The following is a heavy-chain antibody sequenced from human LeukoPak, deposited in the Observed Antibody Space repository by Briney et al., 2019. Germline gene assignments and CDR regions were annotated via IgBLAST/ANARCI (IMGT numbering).Heavy chain of an antibody. D-gene: IGHD3-10*01. J-gene: IGHJ3*02. CDR1: GYIFTNYW. CDR3: ARVMVRGVTPAFDI. Sequence: GESLKISCKGSGYIFTNYWIAWVRQTPGKGLECLGIIYPGDSDTRYSPSFQGQVTISADKSISTAYLQWSSLKASDTAMYYCARVMVRGVTPAFDIWGQGTMVTVSS. V-gene: IGHV5-51*01. CDR2: IYPGDSDT.